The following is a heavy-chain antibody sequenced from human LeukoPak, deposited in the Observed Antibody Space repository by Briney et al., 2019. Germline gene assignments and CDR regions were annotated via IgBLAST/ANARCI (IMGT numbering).Heavy chain of an antibody. CDR3: ARGVYCTNGVCYYNWLDP. J-gene: IGHJ5*02. V-gene: IGHV4-34*01. D-gene: IGHD2-8*01. CDR1: GGSFSGYY. Sequence: SETLSLTCAVYGGSFSGYYWSWIRQPPGKGLEWIGEINHSGSTNYNPSLKSRVTISVDTSKNQFSLKLSSVTAADTAVYYCARGVYCTNGVCYYNWLDPWGQGTLVTVSS. CDR2: INHSGST.